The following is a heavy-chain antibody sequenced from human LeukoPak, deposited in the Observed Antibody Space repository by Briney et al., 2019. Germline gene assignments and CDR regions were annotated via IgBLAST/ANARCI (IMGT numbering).Heavy chain of an antibody. CDR2: ISWNSGSI. CDR3: AKDINPLVVAATSLFDY. J-gene: IGHJ4*02. D-gene: IGHD2-15*01. CDR1: GFTFSSYA. V-gene: IGHV3-9*01. Sequence: PGGSLRLSCAASGFTFSSYAMHWVRQAPGKGLEWVSGISWNSGSIGYADSVKGRFTISRDNAKNSLYLQMNSLRAEDTALYYCAKDINPLVVAATSLFDYWGQGTLVTVSS.